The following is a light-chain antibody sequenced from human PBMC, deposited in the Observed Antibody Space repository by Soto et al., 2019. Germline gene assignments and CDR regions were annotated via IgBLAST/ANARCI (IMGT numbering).Light chain of an antibody. Sequence: DIQMTQSHSTLSASVGDRVTITCRASHSVDTCLAWYQQKPGKAPHLLLYKASSLETGVPSRFSGSGSVTEFTFTISSLQPDDFATYYCQQFYRYPWTFGQGTKLEIK. J-gene: IGKJ1*01. V-gene: IGKV1-5*03. CDR3: QQFYRYPWT. CDR1: HSVDTC. CDR2: KAS.